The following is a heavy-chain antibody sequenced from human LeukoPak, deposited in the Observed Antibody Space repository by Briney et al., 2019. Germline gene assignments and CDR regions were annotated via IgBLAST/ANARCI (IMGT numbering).Heavy chain of an antibody. Sequence: VASVTVSCKASGYTFTSYGIHWVRQAPGQGLDWMGWINTNTGNPTYAQGFTGRSVFSLETSVSTSYLQITSLKAEDTAVYYCARGRGSSARLGYFYYYIDVWGQGTLVTVSS. J-gene: IGHJ4*02. CDR3: ARGRGSSARLGYFYYYIDV. CDR2: INTNTGNP. CDR1: GYTFTSYG. V-gene: IGHV7-4-1*02. D-gene: IGHD1-26*01.